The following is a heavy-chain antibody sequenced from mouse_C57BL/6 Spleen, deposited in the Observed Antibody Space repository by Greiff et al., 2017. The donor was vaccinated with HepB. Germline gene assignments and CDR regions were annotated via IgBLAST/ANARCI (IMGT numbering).Heavy chain of an antibody. V-gene: IGHV1-55*01. Sequence: QVQLQQPGAELVKPGASVKMSCKASGYTFTSYWITWVKQRPGQGLEWIGDIYPGSGSTNYNEKFKSKATLTVDTSSSTAYMQLSSLTSEDSAVYCCARGGSEEYYAMDYWGQGTSVTVSS. CDR3: ARGGSEEYYAMDY. CDR1: GYTFTSYW. CDR2: IYPGSGST. J-gene: IGHJ4*01.